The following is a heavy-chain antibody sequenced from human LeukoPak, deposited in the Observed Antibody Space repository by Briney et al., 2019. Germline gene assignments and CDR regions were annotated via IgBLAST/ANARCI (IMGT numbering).Heavy chain of an antibody. CDR1: GGSISSYY. CDR3: ARVTSRPGAYGDHFDY. Sequence: PSQTLSLTCTVSGGSISSYYWSWIRQPPGKGLEWIGYIYYSGSTNYSPSLKSRVTISVDTSKNQFSLKLSSVTAADTAVYYCARVTSRPGAYGDHFDYWGQGTLVTVSS. CDR2: IYYSGST. D-gene: IGHD4-17*01. V-gene: IGHV4-59*01. J-gene: IGHJ4*02.